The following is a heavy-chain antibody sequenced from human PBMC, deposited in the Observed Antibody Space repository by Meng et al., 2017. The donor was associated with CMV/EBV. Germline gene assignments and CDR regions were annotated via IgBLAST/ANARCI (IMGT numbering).Heavy chain of an antibody. CDR1: GFTFSSYE. Sequence: GESLKISCAASGFTFSSYEMNWVRQAPGKGLEWVSYISSSGSTIYYVDSVKGRFTISRDNAKNSLYLQMNSLRAEDTAVYYCARDNRKGQQLVRAFDIWGQGTMVTVSS. V-gene: IGHV3-48*03. D-gene: IGHD6-13*01. CDR2: ISSSGSTI. CDR3: ARDNRKGQQLVRAFDI. J-gene: IGHJ3*02.